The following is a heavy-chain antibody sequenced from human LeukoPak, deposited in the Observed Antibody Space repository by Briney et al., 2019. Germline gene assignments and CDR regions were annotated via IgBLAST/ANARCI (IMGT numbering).Heavy chain of an antibody. V-gene: IGHV4-34*01. Sequence: PSETLSLTCAVYGGSFCGYYWSWIRQPPGKGLEWIGEINHSGSTNYNPSLKSRVTISVDTSKNQFSLKLSSVTVADTAVYYCARVLKLGYCSGGSCYGRYYYYYYMDVWGKGTTVTVSS. CDR3: ARVLKLGYCSGGSCYGRYYYYYYMDV. D-gene: IGHD2-15*01. CDR2: INHSGST. CDR1: GGSFCGYY. J-gene: IGHJ6*03.